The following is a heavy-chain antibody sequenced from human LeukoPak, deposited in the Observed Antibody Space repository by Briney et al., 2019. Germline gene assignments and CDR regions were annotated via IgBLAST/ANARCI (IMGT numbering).Heavy chain of an antibody. V-gene: IGHV3-74*01. CDR2: INSDGSST. Sequence: GGSLRLSCAASGFTFSSYWMHWVRKAPGKGLVWVSRINSDGSSTSYADSVKGRFTISRDNAKNTLYLQMNSLRAEDTAVYYCARGDGYTNFDYWGQGTLVTVSS. D-gene: IGHD5-24*01. CDR3: ARGDGYTNFDY. CDR1: GFTFSSYW. J-gene: IGHJ4*02.